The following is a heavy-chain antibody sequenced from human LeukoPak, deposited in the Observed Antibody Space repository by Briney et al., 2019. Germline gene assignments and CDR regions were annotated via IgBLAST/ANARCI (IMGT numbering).Heavy chain of an antibody. CDR2: INPNSGGT. V-gene: IGHV1-2*02. J-gene: IGHJ4*02. D-gene: IGHD7-27*01. CDR1: GYTFTGYY. Sequence: GPVKVSRKASGYTFTGYYMHWVRQAPGQGLEWMGWINPNSGGTNYAQKFQGRVTMTRDTSSSTAYMELSSLRSADTAVYYCATRKLGNDYWGQGTLVTVSS. CDR3: ATRKLGNDY.